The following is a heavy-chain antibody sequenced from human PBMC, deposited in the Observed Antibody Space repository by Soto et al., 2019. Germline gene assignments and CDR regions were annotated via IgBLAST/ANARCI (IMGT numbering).Heavy chain of an antibody. D-gene: IGHD3-10*02. CDR1: GFTFSDYY. CDR3: ARSGDNYNVLDY. Sequence: GGSLRLSCAGPGFTFSDYYMSWIRQAPGKGLEWLSYSSNSGTYTRYADSVKGRFSISRDNAKNSLYLQINSLRGEDTAIYYCARSGDNYNVLDYWGQGTPVTVS. J-gene: IGHJ4*02. CDR2: SSNSGTYT. V-gene: IGHV3-11*06.